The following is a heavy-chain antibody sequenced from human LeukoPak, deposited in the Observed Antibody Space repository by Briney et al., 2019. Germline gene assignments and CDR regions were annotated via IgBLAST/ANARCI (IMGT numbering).Heavy chain of an antibody. CDR3: ARHRSGGSQDDAFDI. J-gene: IGHJ3*02. V-gene: IGHV3-11*01. D-gene: IGHD2-15*01. Sequence: PGGSLRLSCAASGFTFSDYYMSWIRQAPGKGLEWVSYISSSGSTIYYANSVKGRFTISRDNAKNSLYLQMNSLRAEDTAVYYCARHRSGGSQDDAFDIWGQGTMVTVSS. CDR2: ISSSGSTI. CDR1: GFTFSDYY.